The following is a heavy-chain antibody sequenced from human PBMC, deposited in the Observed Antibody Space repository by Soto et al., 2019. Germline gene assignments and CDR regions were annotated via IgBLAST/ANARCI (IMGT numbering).Heavy chain of an antibody. V-gene: IGHV2-5*02. CDR3: AHAGDYDLRTFDD. CDR2: IYWDDDK. CDR1: GFSLSTYHMG. J-gene: IGHJ4*02. D-gene: IGHD4-17*01. Sequence: SVPTLVNPAQPLTLTCDFSGFSLSTYHMGVAWIRQPPGKALEWLALIYWDDDKRYSPSLKDRLAISKDTSSNQVVLTITNIDPGDSATYFCAHAGDYDLRTFDDCGQGTLVT.